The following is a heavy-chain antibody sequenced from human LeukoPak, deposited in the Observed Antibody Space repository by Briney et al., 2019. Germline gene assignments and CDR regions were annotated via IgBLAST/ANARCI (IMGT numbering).Heavy chain of an antibody. CDR2: ISAYNGNT. CDR1: GYTFTSYG. CDR3: ARDWSNSPSGFVDY. Sequence: GASVKVSCKASGYTFTSYGISWVRQAPGQGLEWMGWISAYNGNTNYAQKLQGRVTMTTETSTSTAYMELRSLRSDDTAVYYCARDWSNSPSGFVDYWGQGTLVTVSS. D-gene: IGHD3-22*01. V-gene: IGHV1-18*01. J-gene: IGHJ4*02.